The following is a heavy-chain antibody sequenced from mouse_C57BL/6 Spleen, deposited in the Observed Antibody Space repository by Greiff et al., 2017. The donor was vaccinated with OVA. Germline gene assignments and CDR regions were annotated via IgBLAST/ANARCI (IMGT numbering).Heavy chain of an antibody. CDR2: INPNNGGT. CDR1: GYTFTDYY. CDR3: ARAGHRTYGSSLYWYFDV. D-gene: IGHD1-1*01. Sequence: EVQLQQSGPELVKPGASVKISCKASGYTFTDYYMNWVKQSHGKSLEWIGDINPNNGGTSYNQKFKGKATLTVDKSSSTAYMELRSLTSEDSAVYYCARAGHRTYGSSLYWYFDVWGTGTTVTVAS. V-gene: IGHV1-26*01. J-gene: IGHJ1*03.